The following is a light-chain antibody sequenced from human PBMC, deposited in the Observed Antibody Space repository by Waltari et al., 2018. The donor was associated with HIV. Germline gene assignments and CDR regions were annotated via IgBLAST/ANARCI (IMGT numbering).Light chain of an antibody. V-gene: IGKV1-39*01. CDR1: QSITDY. CDR3: QQSYSTPRT. CDR2: AAS. Sequence: DIQMTQSPSSLSAFVGDRVTITCRASQSITDYLNWYQQKPGKAPKLLIYAASSLQSGVPSRFSGSGSGTDFTLTIGSLQPEDFATYYCQQSYSTPRTFGQGTKVEIK. J-gene: IGKJ1*01.